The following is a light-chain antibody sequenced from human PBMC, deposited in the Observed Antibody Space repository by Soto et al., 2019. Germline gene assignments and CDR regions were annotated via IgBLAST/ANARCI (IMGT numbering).Light chain of an antibody. CDR1: SSDVGGYNY. CDR2: EVS. V-gene: IGLV2-14*01. Sequence: QSVLAQPASVSGSPGQSITISCTGTSSDVGGYNYVSWYQQHPGKAPKLMIYEVSNRPSGVSNRFSGSKSGNTASLTISGLQAEDDADYYCSSYTSSSDYVFGNGTKVTVL. J-gene: IGLJ1*01. CDR3: SSYTSSSDYV.